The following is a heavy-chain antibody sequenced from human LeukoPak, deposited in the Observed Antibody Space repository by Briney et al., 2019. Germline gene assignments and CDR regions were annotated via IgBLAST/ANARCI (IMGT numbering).Heavy chain of an antibody. Sequence: GGSLRLSCAASGFTFNIYAMSWVRQAPGKGLEWVSAVSGSGGDTYYADSVKGRFTVSRDNSKNTLYLQMNSLRAEDTAVYYCAKDEGGAYDVKGDFEYWGQGTLVTVSS. J-gene: IGHJ4*02. CDR2: VSGSGGDT. CDR3: AKDEGGAYDVKGDFEY. D-gene: IGHD5-12*01. CDR1: GFTFNIYA. V-gene: IGHV3-23*01.